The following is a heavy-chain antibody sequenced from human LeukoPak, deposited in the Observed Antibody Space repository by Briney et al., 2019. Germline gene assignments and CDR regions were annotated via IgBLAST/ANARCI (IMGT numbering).Heavy chain of an antibody. Sequence: ASVKVSCKASGYTFTSYAMHWVRQAPGQRLEWMGWINAGNGNTKYSQKFQGRVTITRDTSASTAYMELSSLRSEDTAVYYCARDRGRGGYSYGYYFDYWGQGTLVTVSS. CDR1: GYTFTSYA. J-gene: IGHJ4*02. D-gene: IGHD5-18*01. CDR2: INAGNGNT. CDR3: ARDRGRGGYSYGYYFDY. V-gene: IGHV1-3*01.